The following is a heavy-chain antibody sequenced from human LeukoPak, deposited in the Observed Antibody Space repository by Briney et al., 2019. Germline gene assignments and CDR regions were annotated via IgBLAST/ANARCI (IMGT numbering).Heavy chain of an antibody. J-gene: IGHJ6*02. CDR2: IYTSGST. Sequence: PSETLSLTCTVSGGSISSYYWSWIRQPAGKGLEWIGRIYTSGSTNYNPSLKSRVTMSVDTSKNQFSLKLSSVTAADTAVYYCARDRVDSSGYSYYYYYYGMDVWGQGTTVTVSS. V-gene: IGHV4-4*07. CDR1: GGSISSYY. D-gene: IGHD3-22*01. CDR3: ARDRVDSSGYSYYYYYYGMDV.